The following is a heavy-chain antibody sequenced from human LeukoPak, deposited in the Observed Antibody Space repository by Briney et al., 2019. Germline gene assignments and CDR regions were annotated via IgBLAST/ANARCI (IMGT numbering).Heavy chain of an antibody. D-gene: IGHD1-1*01. CDR1: GGSISSYY. CDR2: IYYSGST. J-gene: IGHJ4*02. V-gene: IGHV4-59*12. Sequence: SETLSLTCTVSGGSISSYYWSWIRQPPGKGLEWIGYIYYSGSTNYNPSLKSRVTMSVDTSKNQFSLKLSSVTAADTAVYYCARETTGTTYSYYFDYWGQGTLVTVSS. CDR3: ARETTGTTYSYYFDY.